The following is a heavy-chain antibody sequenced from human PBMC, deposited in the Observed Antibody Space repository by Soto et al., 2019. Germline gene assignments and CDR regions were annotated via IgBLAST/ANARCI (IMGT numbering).Heavy chain of an antibody. CDR2: IYNDGTA. J-gene: IGHJ6*02. CDR3: VRPLPSGQTHARDV. V-gene: IGHV3-53*01. Sequence: GGSLRLSCVASGLPVAGSYMAWVRQAPGKGLEWASVIYNDGTAYYSQSVEGRFTISRDTSKNTLYLQMDRLRDEDTAVYYCVRPLPSGQTHARDVWGQGTTVTVSS. D-gene: IGHD3-10*01. CDR1: GLPVAGSY.